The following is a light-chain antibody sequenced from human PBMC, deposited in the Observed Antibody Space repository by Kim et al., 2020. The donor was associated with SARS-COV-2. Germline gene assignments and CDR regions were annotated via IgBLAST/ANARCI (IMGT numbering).Light chain of an antibody. CDR3: QQRSSWPFS. V-gene: IGKV3-11*01. CDR1: QSVSSY. J-gene: IGKJ4*01. CDR2: GAS. Sequence: EIVLTQSPATLSLSPGERATLSCRASQSVSSYLAWYQQKPGQAPRLLIYGASDRATGIPARFIGSGSGTDFTLTISSLEPEDFAVYFCQQRSSWPFSFGGGTKVDIK.